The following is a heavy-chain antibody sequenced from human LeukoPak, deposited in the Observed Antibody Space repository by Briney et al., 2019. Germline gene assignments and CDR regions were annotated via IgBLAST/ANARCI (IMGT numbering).Heavy chain of an antibody. CDR1: GLTFSKSW. V-gene: IGHV3-7*01. Sequence: PGGSLRLSCAASGLTFSKSWMNWVRQAPGHGLEWIAIIKSDASETIYVDSVRGRFTISRDNAKNSLHLQMSSLKVEDTAVYFCASGTGWLIESWGQGTQVIVSS. CDR2: IKSDASET. D-gene: IGHD6-19*01. CDR3: ASGTGWLIES. J-gene: IGHJ4*02.